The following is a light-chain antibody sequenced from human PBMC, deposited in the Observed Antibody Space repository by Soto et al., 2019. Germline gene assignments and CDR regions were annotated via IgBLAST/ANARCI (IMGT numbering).Light chain of an antibody. CDR2: GST. CDR1: SSNIGAGYD. CDR3: QSYDSSLSDV. J-gene: IGLJ1*01. Sequence: QSVLTQPPSVSGAPGQRVTISCAGSSSNIGAGYDVHWYQQPPGTAPKLLIYGSTDRPSGVPDRFSGSKSGTSASLAITGLQTEDEADYYCQSYDSSLSDVFGTGTKLTVL. V-gene: IGLV1-40*01.